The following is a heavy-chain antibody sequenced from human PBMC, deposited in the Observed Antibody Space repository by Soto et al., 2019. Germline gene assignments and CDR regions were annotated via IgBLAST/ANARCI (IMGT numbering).Heavy chain of an antibody. D-gene: IGHD3-10*01. J-gene: IGHJ4*02. CDR3: PRAGNRVRGPDY. CDR2: ISGTGVST. V-gene: IGHV3-23*01. CDR1: GFTFSNYV. Sequence: EVQRLESGGGLVQPGGSLRLSCAASGFTFSNYVLSWVRQAPVKALALLVAISGTGVSTYYADSVKGRFTTSRDNSKNTLYVQMNSLKVEDTVVYYCPRAGNRVRGPDYWGQGTLVTVSS.